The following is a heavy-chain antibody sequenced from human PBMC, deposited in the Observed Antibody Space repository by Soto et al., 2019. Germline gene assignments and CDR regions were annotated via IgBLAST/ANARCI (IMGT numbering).Heavy chain of an antibody. J-gene: IGHJ3*02. CDR2: IYYSGST. D-gene: IGHD6-19*01. V-gene: IGHV4-59*01. Sequence: SETLSLTCTVSGGSISSYYWSWIRQPPGKGLEWIGYIYYSGSTNYNPSLKSRVTISVDTSKNQFSLKLSSVTAADTAVYYCARAEHWLAHDAFDIWGQGTMVTV. CDR3: ARAEHWLAHDAFDI. CDR1: GGSISSYY.